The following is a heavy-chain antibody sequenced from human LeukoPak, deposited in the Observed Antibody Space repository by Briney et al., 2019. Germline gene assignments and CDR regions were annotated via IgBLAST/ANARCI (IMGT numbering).Heavy chain of an antibody. V-gene: IGHV3-23*01. CDR2: FSGRGATA. CDR3: AKSSPFGTTWYGAIDV. Sequence: PGGSLRLSCAASGCTLSAYAMRWVRQAPGKGLEWVSAFSGRGATAYYADSVRGRFTISRDNPKNTLFLQMDSLGADDTGVYYCAKSSPFGTTWYGAIDVWGHGTTVTVSS. J-gene: IGHJ6*02. D-gene: IGHD6-13*01. CDR1: GCTLSAYA.